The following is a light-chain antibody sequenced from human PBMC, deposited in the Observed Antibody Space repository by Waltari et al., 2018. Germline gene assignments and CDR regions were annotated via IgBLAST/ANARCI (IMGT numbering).Light chain of an antibody. Sequence: QAALTQPRPLSGSPGQSVTISCTGTTRDIGDLNYVSWVQQHPGTAPKLIIFEVSKRPSGVSDRFSGSKSGNTASLTISGVQAEDEADYHCSAYAGSNTLVFGGGTRLTVL. CDR3: SAYAGSNTLV. CDR1: TRDIGDLNY. J-gene: IGLJ2*01. V-gene: IGLV2-11*01. CDR2: EVS.